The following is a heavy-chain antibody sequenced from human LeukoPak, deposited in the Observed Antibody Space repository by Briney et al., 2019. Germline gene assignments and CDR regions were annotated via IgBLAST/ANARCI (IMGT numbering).Heavy chain of an antibody. CDR3: ARDGPYRHYYGSGSYNHFDY. Sequence: SETLSLTCAVSGYSISSGYYWGWIRQPPGKGLEWIGSIYHSGSTYYNPSLKSRVTISVDTSKNQFSLKLSSVTAADTAVYYCARDGPYRHYYGSGSYNHFDYWGQGTLVTVPS. CDR2: IYHSGST. V-gene: IGHV4-38-2*02. J-gene: IGHJ4*02. D-gene: IGHD3-10*01. CDR1: GYSISSGYY.